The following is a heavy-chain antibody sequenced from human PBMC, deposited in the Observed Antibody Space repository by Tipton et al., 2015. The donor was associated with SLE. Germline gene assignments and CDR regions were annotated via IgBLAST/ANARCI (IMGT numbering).Heavy chain of an antibody. CDR2: ISWSSASL. D-gene: IGHD1-26*01. CDR3: AKDMDASYAYYFDY. J-gene: IGHJ4*02. Sequence: LSLTCTVSGGSISSYYWSWVRQAPGKGLEWVSGISWSSASLGYADSVKGRFTISRDNAKNSVYLQMNSLRAEDTALYYCAKDMDASYAYYFDYWGQGTLVTVSS. CDR1: GGSISSYY. V-gene: IGHV3-9*01.